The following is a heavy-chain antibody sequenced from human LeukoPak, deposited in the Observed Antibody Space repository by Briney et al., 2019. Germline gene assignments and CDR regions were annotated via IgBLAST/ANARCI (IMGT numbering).Heavy chain of an antibody. D-gene: IGHD3-22*01. CDR1: GGSISTYYW. J-gene: IGHJ5*01. CDR2: IYWDDDK. CDR3: AHRGGSDSSGYDNWFDS. Sequence: TLSLTCTVSGGSISTYYWSWIRQPPGKALEWLALIYWDDDKRYRPSLKSRLTITKDTSKNQVVLTMTNMDPMDTATYYCAHRGGSDSSGYDNWFDSWGQGTLVTVSS. V-gene: IGHV2-5*08.